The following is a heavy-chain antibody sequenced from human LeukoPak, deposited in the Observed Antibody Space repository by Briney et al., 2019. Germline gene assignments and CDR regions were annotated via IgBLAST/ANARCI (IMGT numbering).Heavy chain of an antibody. CDR2: IYYSGST. Sequence: SESLSLTCTVSGGSISSYYWSWIRQPPGKGLEWIGYIYYSGSTNYNPSLKSRVTISVDTSKNQFSLKLSAVTAADTAVYYCARGGGGYYPDYGGQGTLVTVSS. CDR3: ARGGGGYYPDY. CDR1: GGSISSYY. J-gene: IGHJ4*02. D-gene: IGHD3-22*01. V-gene: IGHV4-59*08.